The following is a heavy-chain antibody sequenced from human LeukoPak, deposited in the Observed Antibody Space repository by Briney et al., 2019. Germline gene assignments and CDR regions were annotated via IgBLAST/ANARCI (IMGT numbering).Heavy chain of an antibody. CDR1: GGSISSSSYY. CDR3: ARGGGATKGGWFDP. V-gene: IGHV4-39*07. Sequence: PSETLSLTCTVSGGSISSSSYYWGWIRQPPGKGLEWIGSIYYSGSTYYNPSLKSRVTISVDTSKNQFSLKLSSVTAADTAVYYCARGGGATKGGWFDPWGQGTLVTVSS. D-gene: IGHD1-26*01. CDR2: IYYSGST. J-gene: IGHJ5*02.